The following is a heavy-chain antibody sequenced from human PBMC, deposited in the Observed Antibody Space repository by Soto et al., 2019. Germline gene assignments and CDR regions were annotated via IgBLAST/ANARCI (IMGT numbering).Heavy chain of an antibody. J-gene: IGHJ4*02. CDR2: INAGNGNT. Sequence: GASVKVSCKASGYTFTSYAMHWVRQAPGQRLEWMGWINAGNGNTKYSQKFQGRVTITRDTSASTAYMELSSLRSEDTAVYYCARVEHYDFWSGYYPPAGFDYWGQGILVTVSS. D-gene: IGHD3-3*01. CDR3: ARVEHYDFWSGYYPPAGFDY. V-gene: IGHV1-3*01. CDR1: GYTFTSYA.